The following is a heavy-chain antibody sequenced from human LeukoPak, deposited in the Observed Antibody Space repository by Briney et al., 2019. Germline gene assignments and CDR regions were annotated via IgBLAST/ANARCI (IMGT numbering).Heavy chain of an antibody. V-gene: IGHV1-18*01. CDR2: ISTYNGDT. Sequence: EASVKVSCKASGYTFTSYGISWVRQAPGQGLEWMGWISTYNGDTNYARKLQGRVTMTTDTSTNTAYMELRSLRSDDTAVYYCAREGLGELTLDYWGQGTLVTVSS. CDR3: AREGLGELTLDY. D-gene: IGHD3-16*01. J-gene: IGHJ4*02. CDR1: GYTFTSYG.